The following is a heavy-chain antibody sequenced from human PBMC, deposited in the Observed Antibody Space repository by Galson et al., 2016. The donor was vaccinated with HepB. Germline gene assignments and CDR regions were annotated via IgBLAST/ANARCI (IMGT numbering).Heavy chain of an antibody. CDR3: AKDSLHSSSMDYIDYHGMDV. J-gene: IGHJ6*02. Sequence: SLRLSCAATGFTFDEYTMHWVRQSPGRGLEWVSSINWKGVASDYADSVIGRFTISRDNAKNSLYLQMNRLRPEDSALYYCAKDSLHSSSMDYIDYHGMDVWGLGTMVIVSS. V-gene: IGHV3-9*01. CDR2: INWKGVAS. CDR1: GFTFDEYT. D-gene: IGHD6-6*01.